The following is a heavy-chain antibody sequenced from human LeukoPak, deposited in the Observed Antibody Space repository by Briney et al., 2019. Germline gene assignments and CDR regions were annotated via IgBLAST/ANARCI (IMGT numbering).Heavy chain of an antibody. Sequence: GGSLRLSCAASGFTFSSYSMNWVRQAPGKGLEWVSYISSSSSTIYYADSVKGRFTISRDNAKNSLYLQMYSLRAEDTAVYYCARVLADYNNYWGQGTLVTVSS. CDR1: GFTFSSYS. D-gene: IGHD1-1*01. J-gene: IGHJ4*02. CDR2: ISSSSSTI. CDR3: ARVLADYNNY. V-gene: IGHV3-48*01.